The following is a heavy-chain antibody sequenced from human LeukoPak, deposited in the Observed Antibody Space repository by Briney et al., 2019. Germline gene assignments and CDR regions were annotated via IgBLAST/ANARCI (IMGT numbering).Heavy chain of an antibody. D-gene: IGHD1-26*01. CDR3: ARVGATTLYLDY. V-gene: IGHV4-39*07. J-gene: IGHJ4*02. Sequence: SETLSLTCTVSGGSISSSSYYWGWIRQPPGKGLEWIVSIYYSGSTYYNPSLKSRVTISVDTSKNQFSLKLSSVTAADTAVYYCARVGATTLYLDYWGQGTLVTVSS. CDR2: IYYSGST. CDR1: GGSISSSSYY.